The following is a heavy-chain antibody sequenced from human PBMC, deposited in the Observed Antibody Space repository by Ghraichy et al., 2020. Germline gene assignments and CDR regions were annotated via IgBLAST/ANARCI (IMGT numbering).Heavy chain of an antibody. D-gene: IGHD6-19*01. Sequence: ASVKVSCKASGYTFTGYYMHWVRQAPGQGLEWMGRINPNSGGTNYAQKFQGRVTMTRDTSISTAYMELSRLRSDDTAVYYCARVTRSGIAVTNWFDPWGQGTLVTVSS. J-gene: IGHJ5*02. CDR3: ARVTRSGIAVTNWFDP. CDR2: INPNSGGT. CDR1: GYTFTGYY. V-gene: IGHV1-2*06.